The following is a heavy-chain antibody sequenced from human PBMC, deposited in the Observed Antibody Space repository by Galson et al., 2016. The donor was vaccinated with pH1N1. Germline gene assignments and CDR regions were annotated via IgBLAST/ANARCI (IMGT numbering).Heavy chain of an antibody. CDR3: MKARVGNYYFDY. D-gene: IGHD1-7*01. J-gene: IGHJ4*02. CDR1: GFTFGDYA. CDR2: ISTSSGTT. V-gene: IGHV3-23*01. Sequence: SLRLSCAASGFTFGDYAMRWVRQAPGKGLEYVSSISTSSGTTYYGDSVRGRFTISRDNSKNTVYLQMNSLRAEDTAIYYCMKARVGNYYFDYWGQGSLVTVSS.